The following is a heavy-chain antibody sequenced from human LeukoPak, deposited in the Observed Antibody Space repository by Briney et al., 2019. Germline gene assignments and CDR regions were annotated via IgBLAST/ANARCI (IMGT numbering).Heavy chain of an antibody. J-gene: IGHJ4*02. D-gene: IGHD3-22*01. Sequence: SETLSLTRTVSGGSISSYYWSWIRQPPGKGLEWIGYIYYSGSTNYNPSLKSRVTISVDTSKNQFSLKLSSVTAADTAVYYCARHLYYDSSGYWSDWGQGTLVTVSS. V-gene: IGHV4-59*08. CDR2: IYYSGST. CDR1: GGSISSYY. CDR3: ARHLYYDSSGYWSD.